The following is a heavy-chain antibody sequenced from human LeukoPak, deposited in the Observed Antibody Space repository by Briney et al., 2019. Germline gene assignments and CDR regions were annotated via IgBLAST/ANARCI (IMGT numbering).Heavy chain of an antibody. CDR1: GYTFTSYG. CDR2: ISAYNGNT. V-gene: IGHV1-18*01. CDR3: ARDEYDYVWGSYRLIDY. D-gene: IGHD3-16*02. Sequence: GASVKVSCKASGYTFTSYGISWVRQAPGQGLEWMGRISAYNGNTNYAQKLQGRVTMTTDTSTSTAYMELRSLRSDDTAVYYCARDEYDYVWGSYRLIDYWGQGTLVTVSS. J-gene: IGHJ4*02.